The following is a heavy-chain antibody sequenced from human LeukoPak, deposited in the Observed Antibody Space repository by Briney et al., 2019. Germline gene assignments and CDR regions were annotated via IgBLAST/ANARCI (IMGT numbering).Heavy chain of an antibody. CDR1: GGSFSGYY. Sequence: SETLSLTCAVYGGSFSGYYWSWIRQPPGKGLEWIGEINHSGSTNYNPSLKSRVTILVDKSKNQSSLKLSSGTAADTAVYYCARGPYYYGSGSYSGRRSGWFDPWGQGTLVTVSS. CDR2: INHSGST. CDR3: ARGPYYYGSGSYSGRRSGWFDP. D-gene: IGHD3-10*01. V-gene: IGHV4-34*01. J-gene: IGHJ5*02.